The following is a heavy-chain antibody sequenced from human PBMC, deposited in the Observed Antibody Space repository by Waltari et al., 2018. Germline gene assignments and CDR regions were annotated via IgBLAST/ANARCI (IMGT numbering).Heavy chain of an antibody. CDR3: ARAGQGTTLFFDY. J-gene: IGHJ4*02. CDR1: GFTVSSNY. V-gene: IGHV3-53*02. Sequence: EVQLVETGGGLIQPGGSLRLSCAASGFTVSSNYMSWVRQAPGKGLEWVSVIYSGGSTYYADSVKGRFTISRDNSKNTLYLQMNSLRAEDTAVYYCARAGQGTTLFFDYWGQGTLVTVSS. D-gene: IGHD4-17*01. CDR2: IYSGGST.